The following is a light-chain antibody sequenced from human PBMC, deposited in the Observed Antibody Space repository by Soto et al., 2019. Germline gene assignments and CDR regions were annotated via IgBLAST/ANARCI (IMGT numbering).Light chain of an antibody. J-gene: IGKJ1*01. CDR1: QSINTY. CDR2: DAS. V-gene: IGKV3-11*01. CDR3: HQRSNWPRT. Sequence: EIVLTQSPATLSLSPGERATLSCRASQSINTYLAWYQQKPGQAPRLLIYDASNRATGISARFSGSGSGTDFTLTISSLEPEDFAVYYCHQRSNWPRTFGHGTKVEVK.